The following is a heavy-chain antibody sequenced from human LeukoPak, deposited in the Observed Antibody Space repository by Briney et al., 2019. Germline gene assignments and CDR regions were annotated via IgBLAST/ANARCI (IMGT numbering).Heavy chain of an antibody. CDR3: ARDPRRDGYNGYYFDY. D-gene: IGHD5-24*01. CDR2: ISNGGGTI. J-gene: IGHJ4*02. V-gene: IGHV3-48*03. Sequence: GGSLRLSCVTSGFTFTSYDFNWVRQAPGKGLEWVSYISNGGGTIYYADSVKGRFTISRDNAKNSVFLQMNTLRAEDTAVYYCARDPRRDGYNGYYFDYWGQGTLVTVSS. CDR1: GFTFTSYD.